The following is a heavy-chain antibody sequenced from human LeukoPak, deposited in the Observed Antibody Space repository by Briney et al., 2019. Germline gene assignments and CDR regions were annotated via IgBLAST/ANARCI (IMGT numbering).Heavy chain of an antibody. V-gene: IGHV1-18*01. CDR3: ARDGSVIGPSFDY. J-gene: IGHJ4*02. Sequence: GASVKVSCKASGYTFTSYGISWVRQAPGQGLEWMGWISAYNGNTNYAQKVQGRVTMTTDISTSTVYMELRSLRSDDTAVYYCARDGSVIGPSFDYWGQGTLVTVSS. CDR1: GYTFTSYG. CDR2: ISAYNGNT. D-gene: IGHD2-21*01.